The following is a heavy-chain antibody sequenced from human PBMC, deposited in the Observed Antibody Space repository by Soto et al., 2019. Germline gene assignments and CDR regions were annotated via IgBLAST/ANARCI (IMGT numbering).Heavy chain of an antibody. V-gene: IGHV1-58*01. CDR2: IVVGSGNT. J-gene: IGHJ4*02. Sequence: VASVKVSCEASGFTFTSSAVQWVRQARGQRLEWIGWIVVGSGNTNYAQKFQERVTITRDMSTSTAYMELSSLRSEDTAVYYCASSYYYDSSGSDYWGQGTLVTVSS. CDR1: GFTFTSSA. CDR3: ASSYYYDSSGSDY. D-gene: IGHD3-22*01.